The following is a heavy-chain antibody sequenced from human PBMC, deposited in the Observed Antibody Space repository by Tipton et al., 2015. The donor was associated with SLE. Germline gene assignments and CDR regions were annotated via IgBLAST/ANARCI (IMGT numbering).Heavy chain of an antibody. CDR3: ARRGRYSSSWDFDY. D-gene: IGHD6-13*01. J-gene: IGHJ4*02. CDR2: INHSGST. Sequence: LRLSCTVSGGSISSYSWTWIRQPPGKGLEWIGEINHSGSTNYNPSLKSRVTISVDTSKNQFSLKLSSVTAADTAVYYCARRGRYSSSWDFDYWGQGTLVTVSS. V-gene: IGHV4-34*01. CDR1: GGSISSYS.